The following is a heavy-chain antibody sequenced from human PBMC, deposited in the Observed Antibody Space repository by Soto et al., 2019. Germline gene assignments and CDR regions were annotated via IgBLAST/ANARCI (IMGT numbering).Heavy chain of an antibody. J-gene: IGHJ4*02. D-gene: IGHD5-18*01. V-gene: IGHV4-39*07. Sequence: SETLSLTCTVSGGSISSSSYYWGWIRQPPGKGLEWIGRIYYSGSTYYNPTLKSRVTISVDTSKNQFSLKLSSVTAADTAVYYCARGGSWIQIDYWGQGTLVT. CDR3: ARGGSWIQIDY. CDR1: GGSISSSSYY. CDR2: IYYSGST.